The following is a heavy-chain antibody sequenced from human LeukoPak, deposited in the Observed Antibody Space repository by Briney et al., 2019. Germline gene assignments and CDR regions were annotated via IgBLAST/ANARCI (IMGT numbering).Heavy chain of an antibody. CDR3: AREGSSSWYHYYYYYMDV. CDR2: IYTSGST. V-gene: IGHV4-4*07. J-gene: IGHJ6*03. CDR1: GGSISSYY. Sequence: PSETLSLTCTVSGGSISSYYWSWIRQPAGKGLEWIGRIYTSGSTNYNPSLTSRVTMSVDTSKNQFSLKLSSVTAADTAVCYCAREGSSSWYHYYYYYMDVWGKGTTVTVSS. D-gene: IGHD6-13*01.